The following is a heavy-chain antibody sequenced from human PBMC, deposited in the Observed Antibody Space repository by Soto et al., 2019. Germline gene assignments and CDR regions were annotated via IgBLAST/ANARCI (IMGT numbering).Heavy chain of an antibody. CDR3: ARNDCISTSCYYYYYYSMDV. CDR2: IIPIFDTA. J-gene: IGHJ6*02. CDR1: GGTFSSYA. D-gene: IGHD2-2*01. V-gene: IGHV1-69*12. Sequence: QVQLVQSGAEVKKPGSSVKVSCKTSGGTFSSYAISWVRQAPGQGLEWIGGIIPIFDTANYAQKFQGRVTITADESTSTAYMELSSLRSEDTAVYYCARNDCISTSCYYYYYYSMDVSGQGTTVIVSS.